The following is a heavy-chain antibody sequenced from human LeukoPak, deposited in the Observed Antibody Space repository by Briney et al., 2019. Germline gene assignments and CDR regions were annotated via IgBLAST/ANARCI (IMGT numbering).Heavy chain of an antibody. CDR1: GFTFSGYG. CDR2: ISSGGSTI. D-gene: IGHD6-13*01. CDR3: ARDGFSSSWGLAY. V-gene: IGHV3-48*01. J-gene: IGHJ4*02. Sequence: TGGSLRLSCAASGFTFSGYGMNWVRQAPGKGLEWVSYISSGGSTIYYADSVKGRFTISRDNSKNTLYLQMNSLRVEDTAVYYCARDGFSSSWGLAYWGQGTLVTVSS.